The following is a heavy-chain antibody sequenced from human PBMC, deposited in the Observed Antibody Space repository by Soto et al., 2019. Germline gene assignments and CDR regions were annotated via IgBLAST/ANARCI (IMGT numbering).Heavy chain of an antibody. CDR3: ARGSQLERDALDI. Sequence: QVQLKESGPGLVKPSQTLSLICSVSGVSINSGGYYWSWIRHHPGKGLEWIGYIYYTGHTFYNPSLKSRVAMSLDTSKNQFSLKLSSVTAADTAVYYCARGSQLERDALDIWGQGTMVTVSS. CDR2: IYYTGHT. D-gene: IGHD1-1*01. J-gene: IGHJ3*02. CDR1: GVSINSGGYY. V-gene: IGHV4-31*03.